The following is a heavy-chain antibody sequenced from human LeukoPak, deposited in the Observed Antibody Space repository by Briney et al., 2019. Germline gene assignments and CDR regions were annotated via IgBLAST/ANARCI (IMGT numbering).Heavy chain of an antibody. CDR1: GYTFTSYG. D-gene: IGHD3-22*01. J-gene: IGHJ4*02. Sequence: ASVKVSCKASGYTFTSYGISWVRQAPGQGLEWMGWINPNSGGTNYAQKFQGRVTMTRDTSISTAYMELSRLRSDDTAVYYCARVGDSSGYSSLDYWGQGTLVTVSS. V-gene: IGHV1-2*02. CDR3: ARVGDSSGYSSLDY. CDR2: INPNSGGT.